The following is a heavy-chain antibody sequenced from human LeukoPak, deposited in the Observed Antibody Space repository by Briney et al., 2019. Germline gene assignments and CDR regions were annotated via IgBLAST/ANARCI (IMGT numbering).Heavy chain of an antibody. J-gene: IGHJ4*02. CDR3: AKRRNRNTGPFES. CDR2: ISDSKT. V-gene: IGHV3-23*01. CDR1: GFTVSSDA. D-gene: IGHD5-18*01. Sequence: QAGGSLRLSCVASGFTVSSDAMTWVRQAPGKGLEWVAAISDSKTYYTDSVRGRFTISGDDPKNTLFLQMNSLRAEDTAVYYCAKRRNRNTGPFESWGRGTLVTVSP.